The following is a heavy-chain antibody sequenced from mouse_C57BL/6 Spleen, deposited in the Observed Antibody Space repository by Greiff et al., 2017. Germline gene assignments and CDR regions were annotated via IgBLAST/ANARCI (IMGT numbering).Heavy chain of an antibody. CDR1: GYTFTDYY. Sequence: QVQLKESGAELVRPGASVKLSCKASGYTFTDYYINWVKQRPGQGLEWIARIYPGSGNTYYNEKFKGKATLTAEKSSSTAYMQLSSLTSEDSAVYFCARGDYGVPWAMDYWGQGTSVTVSS. V-gene: IGHV1-76*01. CDR2: IYPGSGNT. CDR3: ARGDYGVPWAMDY. D-gene: IGHD2-4*01. J-gene: IGHJ4*01.